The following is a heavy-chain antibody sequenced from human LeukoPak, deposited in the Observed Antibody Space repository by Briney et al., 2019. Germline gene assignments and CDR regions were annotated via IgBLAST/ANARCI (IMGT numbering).Heavy chain of an antibody. CDR3: ARVRVGAAAEPEFDY. J-gene: IGHJ4*02. D-gene: IGHD6-13*01. CDR1: GYTFTGYY. CDR2: INPNSGGT. Sequence: ASVKVSCKASGYTFTGYYMHWVRQAPGQGLEGMGWINPNSGGTNYAQKFQGRVTMTRDTSISTAYMELSRLRSDDTAVYYCARVRVGAAAEPEFDYWGQGTLVTVSS. V-gene: IGHV1-2*02.